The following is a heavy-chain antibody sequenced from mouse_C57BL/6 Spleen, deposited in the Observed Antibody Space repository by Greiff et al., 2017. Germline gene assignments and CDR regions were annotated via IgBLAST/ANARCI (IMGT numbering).Heavy chain of an antibody. J-gene: IGHJ4*01. V-gene: IGHV1-50*01. CDR2: IDPSDSYT. CDR1: GYTFTSYW. D-gene: IGHD3-3*01. Sequence: VQLQQPGAELVKPGASVKLSCKASGYTFTSYWMQWVKQRPGQGLEWIGEIDPSDSYTNYNQKFKGKATLTVDTSSSTAYMQLSSLTSEDSAVYYCARTGRYAMDYWGQGTSVTVSS. CDR3: ARTGRYAMDY.